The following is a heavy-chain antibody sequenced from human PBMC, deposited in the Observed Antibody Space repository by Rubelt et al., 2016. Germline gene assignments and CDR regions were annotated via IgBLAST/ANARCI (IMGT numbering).Heavy chain of an antibody. J-gene: IGHJ4*02. CDR3: ASGYSSSWPFDY. CDR2: IWYEGSNK. Sequence: GFTFISYGMHWVRQAPGKGMEWVAVIWYEGSNKYYADSVKGRFQISRDKSKKTLDLQMNSLRAEDTAVYYCASGYSSSWPFDYWGQGTLVTVSS. V-gene: IGHV3-33*01. CDR1: GFTFISYG. D-gene: IGHD6-13*01.